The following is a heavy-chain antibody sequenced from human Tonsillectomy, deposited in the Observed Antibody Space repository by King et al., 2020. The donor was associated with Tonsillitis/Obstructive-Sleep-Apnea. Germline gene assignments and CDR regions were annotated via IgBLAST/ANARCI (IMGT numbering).Heavy chain of an antibody. CDR1: GGSISSGGYY. CDR3: ARDRGESMEQLVNYYYYGMDV. Sequence: QLQESGPGLVKPSQTLSLTCTVSGGSISSGGYYWRWIRQHPGKGLEWIGYIYYSGSTYYNPSLKSRVTISVDTSKNQFSLKLSSVTAADTAVYYCARDRGESMEQLVNYYYYGMDVWGQGTTVTVSS. V-gene: IGHV4-31*03. CDR2: IYYSGST. D-gene: IGHD6-13*01. J-gene: IGHJ6*02.